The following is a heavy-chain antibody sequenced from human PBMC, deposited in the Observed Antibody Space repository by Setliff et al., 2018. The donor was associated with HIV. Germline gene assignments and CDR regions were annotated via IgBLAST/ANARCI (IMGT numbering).Heavy chain of an antibody. CDR2: IYYSGST. CDR3: ARRTIWGDAFDI. J-gene: IGHJ3*02. CDR1: GGSISSGDYY. D-gene: IGHD3-16*01. V-gene: IGHV4-30-4*08. Sequence: SETLSLTCTVSGGSISSGDYYWSWIRQPPGKGLEWIGYIYYSGSTYYNPSLKSRVTMSVETSENQFSLRLNSVTAADTAVYYCARRTIWGDAFDIWGRGTMVTVSS.